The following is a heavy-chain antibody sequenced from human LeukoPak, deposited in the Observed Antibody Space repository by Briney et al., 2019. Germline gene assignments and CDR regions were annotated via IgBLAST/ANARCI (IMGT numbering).Heavy chain of an antibody. CDR3: ARDRRRDGYNFDY. CDR1: GGSFSGYY. V-gene: IGHV4-34*01. Sequence: SETLSLTCAVYGGSFSGYYWSWIRQPPGKGLEWIGEINHSGSTNYNPSLKSRVTISIDTSKNQFSLKLISVTAADTAVYYCARDRRRDGYNFDYWGQGTLVTVSS. CDR2: INHSGST. D-gene: IGHD5-24*01. J-gene: IGHJ4*02.